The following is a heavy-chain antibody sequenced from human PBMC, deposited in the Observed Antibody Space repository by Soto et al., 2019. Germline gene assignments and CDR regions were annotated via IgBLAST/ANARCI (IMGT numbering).Heavy chain of an antibody. CDR2: INPYNGNT. V-gene: IGHV1-18*01. CDR1: GYTFTNYG. CDR3: ASRLAAAEIV. J-gene: IGHJ4*02. D-gene: IGHD6-13*01. Sequence: QVQLVQSGAEVKKPGASVKVSCKASGYTFTNYGISWVRQAPAQGLEWMGWINPYNGNTNYAQKLQGRVTMATDTSTSTAYMELRSLKSDDTAVCYCASRLAAAEIVWGQGSLVTVSS.